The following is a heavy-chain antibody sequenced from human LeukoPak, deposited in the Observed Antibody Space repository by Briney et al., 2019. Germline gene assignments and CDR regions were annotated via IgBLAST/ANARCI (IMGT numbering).Heavy chain of an antibody. V-gene: IGHV3-30*18. CDR1: GFTFSSYG. D-gene: IGHD4/OR15-4a*01. J-gene: IGHJ4*02. CDR2: ISNDGGEK. CDR3: AKDLTSALDY. Sequence: GRSLRLSCAASGFTFSSYGMHWARQAPGKGLEWVALISNDGGEKYYADSVKGRFTVSRDNSKNMVYLQMNSLRAEDTAVFYCAKDLTSALDYWGQGTLVTVSP.